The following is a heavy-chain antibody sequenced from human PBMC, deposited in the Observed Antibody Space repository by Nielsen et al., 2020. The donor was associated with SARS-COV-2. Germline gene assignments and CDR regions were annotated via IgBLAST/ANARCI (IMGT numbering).Heavy chain of an antibody. CDR2: ISYNGDT. J-gene: IGHJ3*02. CDR3: ARPESRDGYTEGISAFDI. D-gene: IGHD5-24*01. CDR1: GYSFANYG. V-gene: IGHV1-18*04. Sequence: ASVKVSCKASGYSFANYGISWVRQAPGQGLEWMGWISYNGDTNYSQKFQGRVTITADESTSTAYMELSSLRSEDTAVYYCARPESRDGYTEGISAFDIWGQGTMVTVSS.